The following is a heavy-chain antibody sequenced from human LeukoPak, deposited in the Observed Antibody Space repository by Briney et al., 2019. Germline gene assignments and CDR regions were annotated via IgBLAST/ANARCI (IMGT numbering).Heavy chain of an antibody. J-gene: IGHJ4*02. CDR1: GFTFSTYA. D-gene: IGHD1-14*01. CDR2: ISGSGTKT. V-gene: IGHV3-23*01. Sequence: GGSLRLSCAGSGFTFSTYAIDWVRQAPGRGLEWVSGISGSGTKTYSADSVKGRFTISRDNSKNTVYLQMNSLRAEDTAVYFCARGRRIGTNLYYFDFWGQGAPVTVSS. CDR3: ARGRRIGTNLYYFDF.